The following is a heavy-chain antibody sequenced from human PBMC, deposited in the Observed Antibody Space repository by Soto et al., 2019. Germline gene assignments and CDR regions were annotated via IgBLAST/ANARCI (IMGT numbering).Heavy chain of an antibody. D-gene: IGHD5-12*01. CDR2: IKQDGSEK. J-gene: IGHJ4*02. CDR1: GFTFSSYW. CDR3: ARDYSGYALKITPVDS. Sequence: EVQLVESGGGLVQPGGSLRLSCAASGFTFSSYWMTWVRPDPGKGLGLVANIKQDGSEKYYVDSVKGRFTISRDNAKNSLYLQMNGLRAEDTAVYYCARDYSGYALKITPVDSWGQGTLVTVSS. V-gene: IGHV3-7*05.